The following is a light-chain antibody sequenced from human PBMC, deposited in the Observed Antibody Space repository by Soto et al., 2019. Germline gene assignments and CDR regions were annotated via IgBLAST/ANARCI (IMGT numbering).Light chain of an antibody. CDR2: AAS. CDR1: QGISSW. Sequence: IQMTQSPSSLSSSVGYGCTMTFRASQGISSWLAWYQQKTGKATKLLIYAASSLQSGVPSRFSGSGSGTDFTLTISSLQPEDFATYYCQQANSFPLTFGGGRMVDI. J-gene: IGKJ4*01. V-gene: IGKV1-12*01. CDR3: QQANSFPLT.